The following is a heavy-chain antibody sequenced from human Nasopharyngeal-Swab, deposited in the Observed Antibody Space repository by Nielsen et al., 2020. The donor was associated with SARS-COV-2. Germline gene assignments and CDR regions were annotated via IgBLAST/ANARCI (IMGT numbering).Heavy chain of an antibody. CDR2: IYYSGST. CDR1: GGSISSYY. Sequence: SETLSLTCTVSGGSISSYYWSWIRQPPGKGLEWIGYIYYSGSTNYNPSLKSRVTMSVDTSKNQFSLKLSSVTGADTAVYYCARDGLVYGSSWYGDNWFDPWGQGTLVTVSS. V-gene: IGHV4-59*13. CDR3: ARDGLVYGSSWYGDNWFDP. D-gene: IGHD6-13*01. J-gene: IGHJ5*02.